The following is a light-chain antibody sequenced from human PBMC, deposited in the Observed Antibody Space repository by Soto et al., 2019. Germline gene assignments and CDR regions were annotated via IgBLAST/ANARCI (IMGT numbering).Light chain of an antibody. J-gene: IGKJ4*01. CDR1: QSIGTW. Sequence: DIQMTQSPSTLSASVGDRVTITCRASQSIGTWLAWYQQKPGKAPKLLIYKASNLEGGVPSRFSGSGSGTEFTITIDSLQPDDFATYYCQQYNTYPLTFGGGPTVDIK. V-gene: IGKV1-5*03. CDR3: QQYNTYPLT. CDR2: KAS.